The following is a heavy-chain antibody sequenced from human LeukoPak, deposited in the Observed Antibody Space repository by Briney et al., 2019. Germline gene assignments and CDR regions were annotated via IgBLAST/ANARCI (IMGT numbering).Heavy chain of an antibody. CDR3: ERDTVPTTVADGPQY. V-gene: IGHV1-18*01. Sequence: ASVAVSCKASGYIFTNYGITWVRQAPGQGLEWMGWISGYNGITIYAQKFQGRVTMTTDTSTNTAYMDLGSLRSDDTAVYYCERDTVPTTVADGPQYWGQGTLVTVSS. J-gene: IGHJ4*02. CDR2: ISGYNGIT. D-gene: IGHD6-19*01. CDR1: GYIFTNYG.